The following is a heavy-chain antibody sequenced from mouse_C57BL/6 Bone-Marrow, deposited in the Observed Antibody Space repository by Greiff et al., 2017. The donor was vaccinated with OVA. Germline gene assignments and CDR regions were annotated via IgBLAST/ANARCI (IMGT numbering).Heavy chain of an antibody. D-gene: IGHD2-5*01. CDR3: ARKGYSNYSYYYAMDY. CDR1: GFSLTSYG. CDR2: IWSGGST. J-gene: IGHJ4*01. Sequence: VQLKQSGPGLVQPSQSLSITCTVSGFSLTSYGVHWVRQSPGKGLEWLGVIWSGGSTDYHAAFISRLSISKDNSKSQVFFKMNSLQADDTAIYYCARKGYSNYSYYYAMDYWGQGTSVTVSS. V-gene: IGHV2-2*01.